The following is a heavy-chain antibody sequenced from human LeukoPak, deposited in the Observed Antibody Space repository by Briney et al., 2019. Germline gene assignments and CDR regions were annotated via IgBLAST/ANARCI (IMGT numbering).Heavy chain of an antibody. CDR1: GFTFSSYA. CDR2: ISYDGSNK. D-gene: IGHD6-6*01. J-gene: IGHJ4*02. CDR3: AKDLQQLALGPFDY. Sequence: GGSLRLSCAASGFTFSSYAMHWVRQAPGKGLEWVAVISYDGSNKYYADSVKGRFTISRDNSKNTLYLQMNSLRAEDTAVYYCAKDLQQLALGPFDYWGQGTLVTVSS. V-gene: IGHV3-30-3*01.